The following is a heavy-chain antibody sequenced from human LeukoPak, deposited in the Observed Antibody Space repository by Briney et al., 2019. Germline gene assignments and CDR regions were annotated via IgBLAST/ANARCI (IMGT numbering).Heavy chain of an antibody. D-gene: IGHD2-15*01. CDR1: GFTFSTCW. CDR3: AKGRSEVVTAAINY. J-gene: IGHJ4*02. CDR2: INQDGSEK. V-gene: IGHV3-7*03. Sequence: GGSLRLSCAASGFTFSTCWMGWVRQAPGKGLEWVASINQDGSEKYYVDSVKGRFTISRDNAKNTLYLQMNSLRAEDTAVYYCAKGRSEVVTAAINYWGQGTLATVSS.